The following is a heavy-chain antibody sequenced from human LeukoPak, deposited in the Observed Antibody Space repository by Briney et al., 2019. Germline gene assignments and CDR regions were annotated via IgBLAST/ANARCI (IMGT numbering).Heavy chain of an antibody. D-gene: IGHD2-2*01. CDR3: ARDQVCSSTSCYFGYYYYMDV. CDR1: GGSISSGDYY. CDR2: IYYSGST. V-gene: IGHV4-30-4*08. J-gene: IGHJ6*03. Sequence: SQTLSLTCTVSGGSISSGDYYRSWIRQPPGKGLEWIGYIYYSGSTYYNPSLKSRVTISVDTSKNQFSLKLSSVTAADTAVYYCARDQVCSSTSCYFGYYYYMDVWGKGTTVTVSS.